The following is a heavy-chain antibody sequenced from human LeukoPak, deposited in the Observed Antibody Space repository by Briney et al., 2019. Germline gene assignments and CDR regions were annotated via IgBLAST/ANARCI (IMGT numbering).Heavy chain of an antibody. CDR2: INSNSAGT. CDR1: RDSSTNAIL. D-gene: IGHD6-19*01. J-gene: IGHJ4*02. Sequence: ASLRVSSKDPRDSSTNAILRTVRPVPGQGPEWMGWINSNSAGTKYAQKFQGRVTITRDTSISTVYMELSRLRSDDTAVYYCAAPDRSVWTSHFDHWGQGTLVTVSS. CDR3: AAPDRSVWTSHFDH. V-gene: IGHV1-2*02.